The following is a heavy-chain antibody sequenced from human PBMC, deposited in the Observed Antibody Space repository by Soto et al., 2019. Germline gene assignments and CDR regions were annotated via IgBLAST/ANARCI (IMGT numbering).Heavy chain of an antibody. CDR1: GFTFSSYG. V-gene: IGHV3-33*01. CDR2: IWYDGSNK. Sequence: GGSLRLSCAASGFTFSSYGMHWVRQAPGKGLEWVAVIWYDGSNKYYADSVKGRFTISRDNSKNTLYLQMNSLRAEDTAVYYCARDGMCSSTSCYSYYYYGMDVWGQGTTVTVSS. J-gene: IGHJ6*02. CDR3: ARDGMCSSTSCYSYYYYGMDV. D-gene: IGHD2-2*02.